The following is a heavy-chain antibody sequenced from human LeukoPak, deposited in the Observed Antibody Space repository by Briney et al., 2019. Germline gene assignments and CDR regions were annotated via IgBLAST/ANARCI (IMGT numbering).Heavy chain of an antibody. CDR3: ARRRKLAATGDAFDV. Sequence: SETLSPTCTVSDGSIDNHYWNWIRQPPGKGLEWIGCVYYSGSINYNPSLKSRVTISVDTSKTHFSLKLNSVTAADTAVYYCARRRKLAATGDAFDVWGQGTVVTVSS. J-gene: IGHJ3*01. V-gene: IGHV4-59*08. D-gene: IGHD5-12*01. CDR1: DGSIDNHY. CDR2: VYYSGSI.